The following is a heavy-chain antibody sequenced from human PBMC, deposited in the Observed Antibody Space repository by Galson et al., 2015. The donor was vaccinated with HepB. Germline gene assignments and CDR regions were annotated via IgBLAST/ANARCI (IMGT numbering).Heavy chain of an antibody. CDR2: IPFDGSNK. CDR1: GFTLNYYA. V-gene: IGHV3-30-3*01. Sequence: SLRLSCAASGFTLNYYAIHWVRQAPGKGLEWVAVIPFDGSNKYYADSVKGRFTISRDNSKNTLYLQMNNLRAEDTAVYYCARDMAAVGRPSFDYWGQGTLVTVSS. J-gene: IGHJ4*02. CDR3: ARDMAAVGRPSFDY. D-gene: IGHD6-13*01.